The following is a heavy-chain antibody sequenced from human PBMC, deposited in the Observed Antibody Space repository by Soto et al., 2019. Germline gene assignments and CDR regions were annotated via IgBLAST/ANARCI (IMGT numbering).Heavy chain of an antibody. J-gene: IGHJ4*02. D-gene: IGHD6-19*01. CDR2: VSHGGRNT. CDR1: GFTFSDYA. V-gene: IGHV3-30*18. Sequence: VQLVESGGGVVQPGRSLRLSCAASGFTFSDYAMHWVRQAPGKGLEWVAVVSHGGRNTHHADSVKGRFTISRDSSKNTVSLEMTSLRAEDTAVYYCAKGGRQWLVTSDFNYWGQGALVTVSS. CDR3: AKGGRQWLVTSDFNY.